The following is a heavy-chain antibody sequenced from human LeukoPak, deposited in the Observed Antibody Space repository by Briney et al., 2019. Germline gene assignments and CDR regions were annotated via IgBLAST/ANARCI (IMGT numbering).Heavy chain of an antibody. J-gene: IGHJ4*02. CDR3: AKSRLPTAVTAAFDS. D-gene: IGHD4-17*01. CDR2: SSGNAAIT. V-gene: IGHV3-23*01. Sequence: GGSLRLACAASGFTFNNYGMNWVRRAPGKGREWLSASSGNAAITYYADSVKGRFFIPRDNFRNTLYLEMSSLRADDAAAYYCAKSRLPTAVTAAFDSWGQGTLVIVSS. CDR1: GFTFNNYG.